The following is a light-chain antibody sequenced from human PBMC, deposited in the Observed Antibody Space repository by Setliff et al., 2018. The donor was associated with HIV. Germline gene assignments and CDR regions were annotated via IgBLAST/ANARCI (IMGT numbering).Light chain of an antibody. Sequence: QSALTQPASVSGSPGQSITISCTGSSSDVGGYDYVSWYQQHPGKAPKLMISDVSNRPSGVSNRFSGSKSGNTASLTISGLQAEDEADYYCSSYTSSGTPYVFGTGTKVTVL. CDR3: SSYTSSGTPYV. CDR2: DVS. CDR1: SSDVGGYDY. J-gene: IGLJ1*01. V-gene: IGLV2-14*03.